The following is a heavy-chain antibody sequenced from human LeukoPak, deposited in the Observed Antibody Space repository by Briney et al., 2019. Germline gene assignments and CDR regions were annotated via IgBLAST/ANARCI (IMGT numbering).Heavy chain of an antibody. J-gene: IGHJ3*01. V-gene: IGHV3-23*01. Sequence: GGSLRLSCAASGIRFDLYAMTWVRQAPGKGLEWVSVISYSGSSPYYGDSVKGRFTISRDNSKNTVYLQMNSLRDEDTALYYCAKDSSVLPNALDLWGQGTMVTVSS. CDR2: ISYSGSSP. D-gene: IGHD2-2*01. CDR1: GIRFDLYA. CDR3: AKDSSVLPNALDL.